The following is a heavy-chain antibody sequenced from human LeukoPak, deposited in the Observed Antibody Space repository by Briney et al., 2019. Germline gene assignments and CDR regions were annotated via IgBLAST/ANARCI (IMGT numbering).Heavy chain of an antibody. D-gene: IGHD5-24*01. CDR1: GFTFSSYA. CDR3: ARGARRDGYNYEVY. J-gene: IGHJ4*02. V-gene: IGHV3-30*04. Sequence: GGSLRLSCAASGFTFSSYAMHWVRQAPGKELEWVAVISYGGSNKYYADSVKGRFTISRDNSKNTLYLQMNSLRAEDTAVYYCARGARRDGYNYEVYWGQGTLVTVSS. CDR2: ISYGGSNK.